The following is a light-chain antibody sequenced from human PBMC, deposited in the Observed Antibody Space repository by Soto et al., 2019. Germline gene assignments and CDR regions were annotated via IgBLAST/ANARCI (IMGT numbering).Light chain of an antibody. CDR2: GSY. CDR3: QQYGSSPPYT. V-gene: IGKV3-20*01. Sequence: EIVLTQSPGTLSVSPGERATLSCSASQSVSGNYLAWYQQKPGQSPRLLMYGSYDRATGIPDRFSGSGSETDFTLTISRVEPEDFAVYYCQQYGSSPPYTFGQGTKLEIK. CDR1: QSVSGNY. J-gene: IGKJ2*01.